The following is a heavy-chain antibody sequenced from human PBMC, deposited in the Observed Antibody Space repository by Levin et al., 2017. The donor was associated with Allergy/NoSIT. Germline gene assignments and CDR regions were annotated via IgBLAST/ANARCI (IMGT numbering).Heavy chain of an antibody. V-gene: IGHV1-8*01. D-gene: IGHD3-16*01. Sequence: ASVKVSCKASGYTFTSYDINWVRQATGQGLEWMGWMNPNSGNTGYAQKFQGRVTMTRNTSISTAYMELSSLRSEDTAVYYCARRGRIQSRPLFMITFGHAKGNWFDPWGQGTLVTVSS. J-gene: IGHJ5*02. CDR2: MNPNSGNT. CDR1: GYTFTSYD. CDR3: ARRGRIQSRPLFMITFGHAKGNWFDP.